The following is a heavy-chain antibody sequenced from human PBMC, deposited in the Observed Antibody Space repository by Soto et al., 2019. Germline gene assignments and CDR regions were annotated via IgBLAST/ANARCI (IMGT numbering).Heavy chain of an antibody. D-gene: IGHD2-21*01. CDR2: ISYDGGNT. Sequence: HPGGSLRLSCAASGFTFSSYAMNWVRQAPGRGLEWVSTISYDGGNTYYPHSVKGRFTISRDNSKNTLYLQMNSLRAEDAAVYYCAKGGIGWFDPWGQGTLVPVSS. V-gene: IGHV3-23*01. J-gene: IGHJ5*02. CDR1: GFTFSSYA. CDR3: AKGGIGWFDP.